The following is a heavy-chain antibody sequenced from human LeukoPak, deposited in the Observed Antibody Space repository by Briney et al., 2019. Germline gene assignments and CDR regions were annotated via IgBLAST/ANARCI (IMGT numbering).Heavy chain of an antibody. CDR3: AVNAGQSLVPFDY. D-gene: IGHD6-19*01. J-gene: IGHJ4*02. Sequence: GGSLRLSCAASGFTFSSHAVTWVRQAPGKGLEWVSAISGSGGSTYYADSVRGRFTISRDNSKNTLFLQMNSLRAEDTAVYYCAVNAGQSLVPFDYWGQGTLVTVPS. CDR1: GFTFSSHA. V-gene: IGHV3-23*01. CDR2: ISGSGGST.